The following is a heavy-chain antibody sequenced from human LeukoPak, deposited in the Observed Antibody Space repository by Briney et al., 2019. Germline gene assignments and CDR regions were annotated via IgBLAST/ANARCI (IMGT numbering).Heavy chain of an antibody. J-gene: IGHJ5*02. CDR3: ARAPILTGYYPYNWFDP. V-gene: IGHV3-74*01. Sequence: GGSLRLSCAASGFTFSSYWMHWVRQAPGKGLVWVSRINSDGSSTSYADSVKGRFTISRDNAKNTLYLQMNSLRAEDTAVYYCARAPILTGYYPYNWFDPWGQGTLVTVSS. D-gene: IGHD3-9*01. CDR2: INSDGSST. CDR1: GFTFSSYW.